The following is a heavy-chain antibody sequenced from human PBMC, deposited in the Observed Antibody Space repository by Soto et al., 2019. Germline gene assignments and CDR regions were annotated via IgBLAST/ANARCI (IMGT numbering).Heavy chain of an antibody. V-gene: IGHV4-4*02. CDR1: GASLSYSYW. D-gene: IGHD3-9*01. CDR2: IYHTGYT. CDR3: ARQYYDFLTGP. J-gene: IGHJ5*02. Sequence: SETLSLTCDVSGASLSYSYWWTWVRQPPGKGLEWIGDIYHTGYTYYNPSLESRVTMSVDKSKNQFSLKLSSVTAADTAEYYCARQYYDFLTGPSGQGTLVTVSS.